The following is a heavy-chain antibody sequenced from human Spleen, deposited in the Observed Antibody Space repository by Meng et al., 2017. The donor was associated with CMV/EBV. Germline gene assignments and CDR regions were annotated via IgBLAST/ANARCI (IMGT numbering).Heavy chain of an antibody. D-gene: IGHD5-24*01. CDR2: ITWDSDSI. J-gene: IGHJ4*02. CDR3: GDGYKTR. V-gene: IGHV3-9*01. Sequence: SLKISCAASGFTFDDYAMHWVRQIPGKGLEWVSGITWDSDSIGYADSVKGRFTISRENAKNSLFLQMNSLRTEDTALYYCGDGYKTRWGQGTLVTVSS. CDR1: GFTFDDYA.